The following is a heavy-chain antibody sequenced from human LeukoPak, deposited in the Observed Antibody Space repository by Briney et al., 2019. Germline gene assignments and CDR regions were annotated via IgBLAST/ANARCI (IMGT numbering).Heavy chain of an antibody. Sequence: ASVKVSCKASGYTFTGYYMHWVRQAPGQGLEWMGWINPNSGGTNYAQKFQGWVTMTRDTSISTAYMELSRLRSDDTAVYYCARGYHENPGTPRGGNWSFDPWGQGTLVTVSS. CDR1: GYTFTGYY. J-gene: IGHJ5*02. V-gene: IGHV1-2*04. CDR2: INPNSGGT. CDR3: ARGYHENPGTPRGGNWSFDP. D-gene: IGHD1-1*01.